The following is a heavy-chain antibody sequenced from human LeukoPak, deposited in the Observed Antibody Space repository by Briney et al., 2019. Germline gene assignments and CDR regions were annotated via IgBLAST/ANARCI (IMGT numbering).Heavy chain of an antibody. CDR3: ARQPHPRGSFDY. J-gene: IGHJ4*02. CDR2: VYYSGST. D-gene: IGHD3-16*01. CDR1: GGSISNYY. Sequence: SETLSLTCTVSGGSISNYYWNWVRQPPGKGLDWIGYVYYSGSTNYNPSLKSRVTISVDTSKNQFSLKLSSVTAADTAVYYCARQPHPRGSFDYWGQGTLVTVFS. V-gene: IGHV4-59*08.